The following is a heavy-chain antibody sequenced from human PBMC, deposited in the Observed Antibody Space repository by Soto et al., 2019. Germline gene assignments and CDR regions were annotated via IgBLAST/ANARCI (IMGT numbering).Heavy chain of an antibody. CDR3: AGGTVDIVATHHFDY. CDR2: IYYSGST. V-gene: IGHV4-59*01. Sequence: PSETLSLTCTVSGGSISSYYWSWIRQPPGKGLEWIGYIYYSGSTNYNPSLKSRVTISVDTSKNQFSLKLSSVTAADTAVYYCAGGTVDIVATHHFDYWGQGTLVTVSS. D-gene: IGHD5-12*01. CDR1: GGSISSYY. J-gene: IGHJ4*02.